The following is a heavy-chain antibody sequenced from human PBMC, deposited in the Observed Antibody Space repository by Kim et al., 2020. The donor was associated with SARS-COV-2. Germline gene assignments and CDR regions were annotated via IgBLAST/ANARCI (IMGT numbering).Heavy chain of an antibody. Sequence: GGSLRLSCAASGFTVSSNYMSWVRQAPGKGLEWVSVIYSGGSTYYADSVKGRFTISRDNSKNTLYLQMNSLRAEDTAVYYCARVGVYCSSTSCYDYLGQGTLVTVSS. J-gene: IGHJ4*02. CDR2: IYSGGST. CDR1: GFTVSSNY. V-gene: IGHV3-66*01. CDR3: ARVGVYCSSTSCYDY. D-gene: IGHD2-2*01.